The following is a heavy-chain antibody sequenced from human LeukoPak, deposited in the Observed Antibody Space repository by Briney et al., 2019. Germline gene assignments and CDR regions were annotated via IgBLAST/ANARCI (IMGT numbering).Heavy chain of an antibody. J-gene: IGHJ4*02. V-gene: IGHV1-46*01. CDR1: GYTFTSYY. CDR2: INPSGGST. D-gene: IGHD3-10*01. CDR3: ARDSDGITMVRPKPGYFDY. Sequence: ASVKVSCKASGYTFTSYYMHWVRQAPGQGLEWMGIINPSGGSTSYAQKFQGRVTMTRDTSTSTVYMELSGLRSEDTAVYYCARDSDGITMVRPKPGYFDYWGQGTLVTVSS.